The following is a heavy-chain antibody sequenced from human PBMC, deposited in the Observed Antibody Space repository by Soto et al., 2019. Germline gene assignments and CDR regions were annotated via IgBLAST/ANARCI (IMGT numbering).Heavy chain of an antibody. V-gene: IGHV1-69*06. J-gene: IGHJ4*02. CDR1: GGTFSSHG. Sequence: QIQLLQSGPALQKPGSSVKVSCKASGGTFSSHGVAWVRQVPGQGLEWMGGIMPTFGSPTYAPKFQGRITISADKSTSTTYMELSNLRSEDTAVYYCASERTAQYFDNWGQGTLVTVSS. CDR3: ASERTAQYFDN. CDR2: IMPTFGSP.